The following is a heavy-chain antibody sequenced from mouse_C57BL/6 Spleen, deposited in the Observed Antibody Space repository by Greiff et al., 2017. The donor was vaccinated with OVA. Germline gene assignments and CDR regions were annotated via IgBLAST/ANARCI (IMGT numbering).Heavy chain of an antibody. D-gene: IGHD1-1*01. CDR2: IDPSDSYT. J-gene: IGHJ1*03. Sequence: VQLQQPGAELVKPGASVKLSCKASGYTFTSYWMQWVKQRPGQGLEWIGEIDPSDSYTNYNQKFKGKATLTVDTSSSTAYMQLSSLTSEDSAVYYCARSTVGWYFDVWGTGTTVTVSS. CDR3: ARSTVGWYFDV. CDR1: GYTFTSYW. V-gene: IGHV1-50*01.